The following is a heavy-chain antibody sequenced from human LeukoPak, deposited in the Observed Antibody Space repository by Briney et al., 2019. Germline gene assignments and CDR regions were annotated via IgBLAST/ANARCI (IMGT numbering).Heavy chain of an antibody. J-gene: IGHJ6*03. Sequence: PGRSLRLSCAASGFTFSSYGMDWVRQAPGKGLEWVAVIWYDGSNKYYADSVKGRFTISRDNSKNTLYLQMNSLRAEDTAVYYCARDRDHYYMDVWGKGTTVTVSS. CDR2: IWYDGSNK. CDR3: ARDRDHYYMDV. V-gene: IGHV3-33*01. CDR1: GFTFSSYG.